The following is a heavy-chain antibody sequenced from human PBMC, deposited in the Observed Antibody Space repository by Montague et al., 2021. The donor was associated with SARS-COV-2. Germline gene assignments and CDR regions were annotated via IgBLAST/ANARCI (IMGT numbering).Heavy chain of an antibody. CDR2: IYYSGST. D-gene: IGHD3-3*01. CDR1: GGSVSSYY. Sequence: SETLSLTCTVSGGSVSSYYWSWIRQSPGKGLQWLGYIYYSGSTDYNPSLKSRVTMSVDTSKNQLSLRLNSVTTADTAVYFCARAGGFYDYWSGYSSSAGFFDPWGQGILSPSPQ. J-gene: IGHJ5*02. V-gene: IGHV4-59*02. CDR3: ARAGGFYDYWSGYSSSAGFFDP.